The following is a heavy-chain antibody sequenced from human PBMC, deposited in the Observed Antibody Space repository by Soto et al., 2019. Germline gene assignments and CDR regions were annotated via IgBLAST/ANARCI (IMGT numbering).Heavy chain of an antibody. D-gene: IGHD2-8*02. CDR1: GFTVSSNY. J-gene: IGHJ4*02. V-gene: IGHV3-53*01. Sequence: EVQLVESGGGLIQPGGSLRLSCAASGFTVSSNYMSWVRQAPGKGLEWVSVIYSGGSTYYADSVKGRFTISRDNSKNTLYLQMNSLRAEATAVYYCERDVVLGANDYWGQGTLVTVSS. CDR2: IYSGGST. CDR3: ERDVVLGANDY.